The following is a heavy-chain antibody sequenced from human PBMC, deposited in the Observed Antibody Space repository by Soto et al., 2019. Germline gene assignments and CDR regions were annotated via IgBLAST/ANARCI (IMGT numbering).Heavy chain of an antibody. D-gene: IGHD6-19*01. CDR3: AKTPAFVSVAGTDYFDY. CDR2: IYYSGST. V-gene: IGHV4-39*01. CDR1: GGSISSSSYY. Sequence: QLQLQESGPGLVKPSETLSLTCTVSGGSISSSSYYWGWIRQPPGKGLEWIGSIYYSGSTYYNPSLKSRVTISVDTSKNQFSLKLSSVTAADTAVYYCAKTPAFVSVAGTDYFDYWGQGTLVTVSS. J-gene: IGHJ4*02.